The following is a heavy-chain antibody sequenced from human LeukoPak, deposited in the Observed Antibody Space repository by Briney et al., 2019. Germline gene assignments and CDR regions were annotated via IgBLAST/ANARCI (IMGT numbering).Heavy chain of an antibody. CDR2: INHSGST. J-gene: IGHJ4*02. D-gene: IGHD2-2*02. CDR1: GGSFSGYY. CDR3: AGIVVPAVIRDYFDY. V-gene: IGHV4-34*01. Sequence: SETLSLTCAVYGGSFSGYYWSWIRQPPGKGLEWIGEINHSGSTNYNPSLKSRVTISVDTSKNQLSLKLSSVTAADTAVYYCAGIVVPAVIRDYFDYWGQGTLVTVSS.